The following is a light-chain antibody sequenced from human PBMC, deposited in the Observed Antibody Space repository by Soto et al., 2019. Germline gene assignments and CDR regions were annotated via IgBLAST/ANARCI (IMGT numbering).Light chain of an antibody. Sequence: EIVLTQSPDILSLSPGERATLSCRASQSVRSSYLAWYQQRPGQAPRLLIYGASSRATGIPDRFSGDGSGTDFTLTISRLEPEDFAVYYCQQHGSSPGYTFGQGTKLEIK. J-gene: IGKJ2*01. V-gene: IGKV3-20*01. CDR3: QQHGSSPGYT. CDR1: QSVRSSY. CDR2: GAS.